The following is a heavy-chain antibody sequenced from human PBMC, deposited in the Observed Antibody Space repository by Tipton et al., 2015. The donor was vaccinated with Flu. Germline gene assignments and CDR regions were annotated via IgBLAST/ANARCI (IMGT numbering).Heavy chain of an antibody. CDR3: TTVIANMGSWYFDL. J-gene: IGHJ2*01. CDR2: IRSDETTE. D-gene: IGHD4-11*01. Sequence: SLRLSCAASGFTFRTNGMHWVRQAPGKGLEWVAHIRSDETTEYADSVKGRAIISRDNSKNMLYLQMNNLRAEDTAVYYCTTVIANMGSWYFDLWGRGTLVTVSS. V-gene: IGHV3-33*03. CDR1: GFTFRTNG.